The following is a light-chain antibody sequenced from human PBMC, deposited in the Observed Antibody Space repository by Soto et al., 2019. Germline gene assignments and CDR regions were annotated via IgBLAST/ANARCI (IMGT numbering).Light chain of an antibody. J-gene: IGLJ3*02. CDR2: STN. Sequence: HTVVTQEPSFSVSPGRTVTLTCGLSSGSVSTSYYPSWYQQTPGQAPRTLIYSTNTRSSGVPDRFSGSILGNKAALTITRAQADDESDYYCVLYMGSGVWVFGGGTKVTVL. CDR3: VLYMGSGVWV. CDR1: SGSVSTSYY. V-gene: IGLV8-61*01.